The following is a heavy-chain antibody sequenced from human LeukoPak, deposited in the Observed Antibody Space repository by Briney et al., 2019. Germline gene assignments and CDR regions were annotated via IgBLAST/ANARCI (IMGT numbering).Heavy chain of an antibody. Sequence: PGGSLRLSCAASGFTFSSYAMHWVRQAPGKGLEWVAVISYDGSNKYYADSVKGRFTISRDNSKNTLYLQMNSLRAEDTAVYYCARDFQTRYSSGWYVSYYFDYWGQGTLVTVSS. D-gene: IGHD6-19*01. CDR1: GFTFSSYA. J-gene: IGHJ4*02. CDR3: ARDFQTRYSSGWYVSYYFDY. V-gene: IGHV3-30-3*01. CDR2: ISYDGSNK.